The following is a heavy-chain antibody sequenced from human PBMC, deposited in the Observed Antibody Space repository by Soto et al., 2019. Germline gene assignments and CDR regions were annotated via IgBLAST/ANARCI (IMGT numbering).Heavy chain of an antibody. J-gene: IGHJ4*02. CDR3: AHRPGGVSYFDY. V-gene: IGHV2-5*02. Sequence: QITLKESGPTLVKPTQTLTLTCTFSGFSLSTSGVGVGWIRQPPGKALEWLALIYWDDDKRYRPSLKSRLTITQHPSKNHVVLTMTNMDPVDTATYYCAHRPGGVSYFDYWGQGTLVTVSS. CDR2: IYWDDDK. D-gene: IGHD2-8*01. CDR1: GFSLSTSGVG.